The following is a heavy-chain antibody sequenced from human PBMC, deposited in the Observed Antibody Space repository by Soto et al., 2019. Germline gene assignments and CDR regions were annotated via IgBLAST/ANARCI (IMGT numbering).Heavy chain of an antibody. CDR1: GFTFSNFP. CDR2: ISYGGINN. Sequence: QVQLVESGGGVVQPGRSLRLSCAASGFTFSNFPMHWVRQAPGKGLEWVAVISYGGINNYYADSVKGRFTISRDDSKNTVYLQMNGLRPEDTAVYFCARNTVVSGTPDFDYWGQGTLVTVSS. J-gene: IGHJ4*02. CDR3: ARNTVVSGTPDFDY. D-gene: IGHD1-7*01. V-gene: IGHV3-30-3*01.